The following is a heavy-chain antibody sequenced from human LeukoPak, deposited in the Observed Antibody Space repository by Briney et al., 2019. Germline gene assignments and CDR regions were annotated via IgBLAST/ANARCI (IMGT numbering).Heavy chain of an antibody. Sequence: SETLSLTCTVSGASISGYYWSWIRQPPGKGLEWIGYIYYSGSTNYNPSLKSRVTISVDTSKNQFSLKLSSVTAADTAVYYCARNNLGHDYWGQGTLVTVSS. CDR1: GASISGYY. J-gene: IGHJ4*02. CDR3: ARNNLGHDY. D-gene: IGHD5-24*01. CDR2: IYYSGST. V-gene: IGHV4-59*08.